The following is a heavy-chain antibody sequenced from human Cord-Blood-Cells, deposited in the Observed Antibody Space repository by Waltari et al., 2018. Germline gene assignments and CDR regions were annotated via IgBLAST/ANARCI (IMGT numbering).Heavy chain of an antibody. Sequence: QLQLQESGPGLVKPSETLSLTCTASGGSISSSSYYWGWIRQPPGKGLEWIGSIYYSGSTYYNPSLKSRVTISVDTSKNQFSLKLSSVTAADTAVYYCARATISGSYFDYWGQGTLVTVSS. D-gene: IGHD1-26*01. V-gene: IGHV4-39*01. CDR2: IYYSGST. J-gene: IGHJ4*02. CDR1: GGSISSSSYY. CDR3: ARATISGSYFDY.